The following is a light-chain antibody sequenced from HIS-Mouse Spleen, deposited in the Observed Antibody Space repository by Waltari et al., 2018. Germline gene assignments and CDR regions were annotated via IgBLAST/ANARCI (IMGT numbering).Light chain of an antibody. J-gene: IGLJ2*01. CDR3: CSYAGSSTFVVV. CDR1: TSAGARYNL. V-gene: IGLV2-23*03. CDR2: EGS. Sequence: QSALTQPASVSGAPGQSITLSCTGSTSAGARYNLFPRYQQHPGKAPKLMIYEGSKRPSGVSNRFSGSKSGNTASLTISGLQAEDEADYYCCSYAGSSTFVVVFGGGTKLTVL.